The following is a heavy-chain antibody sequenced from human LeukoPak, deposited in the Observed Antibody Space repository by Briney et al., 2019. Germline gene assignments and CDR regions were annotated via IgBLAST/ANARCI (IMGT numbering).Heavy chain of an antibody. CDR3: AKGEDYCSSTSCLIED. D-gene: IGHD2-2*01. CDR2: ISYDGSNK. V-gene: IGHV3-30*04. CDR1: GFTFSSYA. J-gene: IGHJ4*02. Sequence: GGSLRLSCAASGFTFSSYAMHWVRQAPGKGLEWVAVISYDGSNKYYADSVKGRFTISRDNSKNTLYLQMNSLRAEDTAVYYCAKGEDYCSSTSCLIEDWGQGTLVTVSS.